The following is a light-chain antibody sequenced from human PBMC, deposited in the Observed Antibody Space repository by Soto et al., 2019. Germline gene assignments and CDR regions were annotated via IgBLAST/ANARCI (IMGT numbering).Light chain of an antibody. CDR3: QQYGSSPPYT. CDR1: QSVSSSY. V-gene: IGKV3-20*01. J-gene: IGKJ2*01. Sequence: EIVLTQSPGTLSLSPGERATLSCRASQSVSSSYLAWYQQKPGQAPRLLIYGASSRATGIPDRFSGSASGTDFTLPISRLQPEDFAVYYCQQYGSSPPYTFGQGTKLEI. CDR2: GAS.